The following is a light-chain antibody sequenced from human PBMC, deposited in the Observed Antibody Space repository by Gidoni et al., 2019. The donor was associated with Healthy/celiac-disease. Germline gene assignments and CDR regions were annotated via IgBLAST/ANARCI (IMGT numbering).Light chain of an antibody. J-gene: IGLJ2*01. CDR1: SSNIGSNT. V-gene: IGLV1-44*01. Sequence: TISCSGSSSNIGSNTVNWYQQLPGTAPKLLIYSNNQRPSGVPDRFSGSKSGTSASLAISGLQSEDEADYYCAAWDDSLNALFGGGTKLTVL. CDR2: SNN. CDR3: AAWDDSLNAL.